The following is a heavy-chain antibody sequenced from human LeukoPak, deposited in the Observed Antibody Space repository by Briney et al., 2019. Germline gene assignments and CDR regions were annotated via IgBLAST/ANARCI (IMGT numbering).Heavy chain of an antibody. CDR2: FYYTGST. V-gene: IGHV4-59*01. Sequence: SETLSLTCTVSGGSLSSYYWNWIRQPPGKGLEWIGYFYYTGSTNYNPSVMSRVTMSVDRSKNQFSLKLNSVTAADTAVYYCARGDLPFDYWGQGTLVTVSS. CDR1: GGSLSSYY. CDR3: ARGDLPFDY. D-gene: IGHD5-24*01. J-gene: IGHJ4*02.